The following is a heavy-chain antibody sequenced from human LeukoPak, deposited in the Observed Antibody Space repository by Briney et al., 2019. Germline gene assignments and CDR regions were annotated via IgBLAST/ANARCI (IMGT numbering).Heavy chain of an antibody. V-gene: IGHV1-8*03. CDR2: MNPNSGNT. Sequence: GASVKVSCKASGYTFTSYDINWVRQATGQGLGWMGWMNPNSGNTGYAQKFQGRVTITRNTSISTAYMELSSLRSEDTAVYYCARGERYFDWLPNYYYYYMDVWGKGTTVTVSS. CDR1: GYTFTSYD. D-gene: IGHD3-9*01. CDR3: ARGERYFDWLPNYYYYYMDV. J-gene: IGHJ6*03.